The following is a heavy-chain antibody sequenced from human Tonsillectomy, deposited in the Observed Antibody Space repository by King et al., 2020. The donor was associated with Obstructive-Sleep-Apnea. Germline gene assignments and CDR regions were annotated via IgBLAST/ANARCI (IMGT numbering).Heavy chain of an antibody. V-gene: IGHV3-7*03. CDR3: ARDSEYSYRKLLTYYYYGMDV. D-gene: IGHD5-18*01. CDR2: IKQDGSEK. Sequence: QLVQSGGGLVQPGGSLRLSCAASGFSFSSYWMSWVRQAPGKGLEWVANIKQDGSEKFYVDSVKGRFTISRDNANNSLSLRMNSLRAEDTPVYYCARDSEYSYRKLLTYYYYGMDVWGQGTTVTVSS. CDR1: GFSFSSYW. J-gene: IGHJ6*02.